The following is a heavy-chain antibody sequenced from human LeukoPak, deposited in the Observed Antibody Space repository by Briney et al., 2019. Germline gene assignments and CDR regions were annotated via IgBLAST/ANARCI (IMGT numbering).Heavy chain of an antibody. D-gene: IGHD2-15*01. Sequence: GGSLRLSCAASGFTFSSYWMSWVRQAPGKGLEWVANIKQDGSEKYYVDSVKGRFTISRDNAKNSLYLQMNGLRAEDTAVYYCARDEYCSGGSCYRIWGQGTLVTVSS. J-gene: IGHJ4*02. CDR1: GFTFSSYW. V-gene: IGHV3-7*01. CDR2: IKQDGSEK. CDR3: ARDEYCSGGSCYRI.